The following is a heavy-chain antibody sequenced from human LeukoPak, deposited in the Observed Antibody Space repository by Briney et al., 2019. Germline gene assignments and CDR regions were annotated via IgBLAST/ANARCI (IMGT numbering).Heavy chain of an antibody. CDR2: ISGGGGST. CDR3: AKDLGVRGYSSAFDI. Sequence: GGSLRLSCAASGFTFSSYAMSWVRQAPGKGLEWVSAISGGGGSTYYADSVKGRFTISRDNSKNTLYLQMNSLRAEDTAVYYCAKDLGVRGYSSAFDIWGQGTMVTVSS. V-gene: IGHV3-23*01. J-gene: IGHJ3*02. D-gene: IGHD3-10*01. CDR1: GFTFSSYA.